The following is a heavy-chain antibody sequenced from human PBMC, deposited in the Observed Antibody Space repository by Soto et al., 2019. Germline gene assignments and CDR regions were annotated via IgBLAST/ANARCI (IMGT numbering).Heavy chain of an antibody. Sequence: QVQLVESGGGVVQPGRSLRLSCAASGFTFSSYGMHWVRQAPGKGLEWVAVIWYDGSNKYYADSVKGRFTISRDNSKNTLYLQMNSLRAEDTAVYYCARDLLDSAPGTLQHWGQGTLVTVSS. J-gene: IGHJ1*01. D-gene: IGHD3-22*01. CDR3: ARDLLDSAPGTLQH. CDR1: GFTFSSYG. CDR2: IWYDGSNK. V-gene: IGHV3-33*01.